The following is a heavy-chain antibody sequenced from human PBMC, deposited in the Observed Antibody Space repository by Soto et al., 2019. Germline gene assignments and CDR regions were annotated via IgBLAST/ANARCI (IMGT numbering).Heavy chain of an antibody. Sequence: GGSLRLSCAASGFTFSSYAMSWVRQAPGKGLEWVSAITGSGGSTNYADSVKGRFTISRDNSKNTLYLQMNSLRAEDTAVYYCAKSLCRSPRTYGDYCTYYYYGMDVWGQGTTVTVSS. CDR1: GFTFSSYA. D-gene: IGHD4-17*01. J-gene: IGHJ6*02. CDR3: AKSLCRSPRTYGDYCTYYYYGMDV. V-gene: IGHV3-23*01. CDR2: ITGSGGST.